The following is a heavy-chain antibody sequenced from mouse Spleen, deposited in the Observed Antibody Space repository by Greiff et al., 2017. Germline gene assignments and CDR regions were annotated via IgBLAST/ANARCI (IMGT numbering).Heavy chain of an antibody. D-gene: IGHD1-1*01. CDR2: ISSGGGNT. J-gene: IGHJ1*01. Sequence: EVQLVESGGGLVKLGGSLKLSCAASGFTFSSYAMSWVRQTPEKRLEWVATISSGGGNTYYPDSVKGRFTISRDNAKNTLYLQMSSLKSEDTAMYYCAREAYYYGSSPYWYFDVWGAGTTVTVSS. CDR3: AREAYYYGSSPYWYFDV. V-gene: IGHV5-9-3*01. CDR1: GFTFSSYA.